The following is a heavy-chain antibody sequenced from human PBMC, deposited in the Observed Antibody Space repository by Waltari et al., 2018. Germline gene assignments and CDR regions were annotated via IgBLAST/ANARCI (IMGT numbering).Heavy chain of an antibody. J-gene: IGHJ5*02. V-gene: IGHV3-23*03. D-gene: IGHD3-16*01. CDR1: GFTFSSYA. Sequence: EVQLLWSGGGLVQPGGSLRLSCAASGFTFSSYAMRWVRQAPGKGLEWVSVIYSGGSTYYADSVKGRFTISRDNSKNTLYLQMNSLRAEDTAVYYCAKGVPLEFDPWGQGTLVTVSS. CDR3: AKGVPLEFDP. CDR2: IYSGGST.